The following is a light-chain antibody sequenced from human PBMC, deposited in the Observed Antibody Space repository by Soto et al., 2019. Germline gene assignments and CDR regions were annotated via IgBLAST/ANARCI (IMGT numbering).Light chain of an antibody. Sequence: QSALTQPASVSGSPVQSITISCTGTSSDVGNYNLVSWYQQHPGKAPKLIIYEDTKRPSGVSNRFSGSKSGNTASLTISGLQAEDEADYYCCSYADSSTYVFGTGTKVTVL. CDR2: EDT. CDR1: SSDVGNYNL. V-gene: IGLV2-23*01. CDR3: CSYADSSTYV. J-gene: IGLJ1*01.